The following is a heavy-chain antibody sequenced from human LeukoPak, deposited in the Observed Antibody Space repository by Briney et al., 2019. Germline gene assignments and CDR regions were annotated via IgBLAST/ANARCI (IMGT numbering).Heavy chain of an antibody. CDR3: ARVESGYCSSTSCFNWFDP. D-gene: IGHD2-2*01. Sequence: PSETLSLTCTVSGGSISSYYWSWIRQPPGKGLEWIGYIYYSGSTNYNPSLKSRVTISVDTSKNQFSLKLSSVTAAVTAVYYCARVESGYCSSTSCFNWFDPWGQGTLVTVSS. CDR1: GGSISSYY. V-gene: IGHV4-59*01. CDR2: IYYSGST. J-gene: IGHJ5*02.